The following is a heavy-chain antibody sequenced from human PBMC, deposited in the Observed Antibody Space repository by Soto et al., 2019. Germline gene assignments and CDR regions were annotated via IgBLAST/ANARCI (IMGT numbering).Heavy chain of an antibody. CDR3: ARADPWDYVWGSSRNWFDP. Sequence: PSETLSLTCTVSGGTISSGGYYWSWIRQHPGKGLEWIGYIYYSGSTYYNPSLKSRVTISVDTSKNQFSLKLSSVTAAYTAVYYCARADPWDYVWGSSRNWFDPWGQGTLVTVSS. J-gene: IGHJ5*02. CDR2: IYYSGST. CDR1: GGTISSGGYY. D-gene: IGHD3-16*01. V-gene: IGHV4-31*03.